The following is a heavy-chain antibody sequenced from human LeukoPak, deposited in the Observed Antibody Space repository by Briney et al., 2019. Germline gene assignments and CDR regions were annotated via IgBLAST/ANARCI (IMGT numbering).Heavy chain of an antibody. CDR3: AKSNGYGLIDI. J-gene: IGHJ3*02. CDR2: IFYSGST. D-gene: IGHD3-22*01. CDR1: GGSIRSYY. V-gene: IGHV4-59*12. Sequence: SETLSLTCTVSGGSIRSYYWTWIRQPPGKALEWIGNIFYSGSTYYSPSLKSRVTISLDTSRSQFSLKLNSVTAADTAVYYCAKSNGYGLIDIWGQGTMVTVSS.